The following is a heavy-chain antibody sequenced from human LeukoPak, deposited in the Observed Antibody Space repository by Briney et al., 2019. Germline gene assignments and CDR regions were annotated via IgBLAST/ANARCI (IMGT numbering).Heavy chain of an antibody. CDR3: ARDFRETYYYYYMDV. J-gene: IGHJ6*03. V-gene: IGHV3-33*01. D-gene: IGHD3-10*01. Sequence: PGGSLRLSCAASGFTFSSYGMHWVRQAPGKGLEWVAVIWYDGSNKYYADSVKGRFTISRDNSKNTLYLQMNSLRAEDTAVYYCARDFRETYYYYYMDVWGKGTTVTVSS. CDR2: IWYDGSNK. CDR1: GFTFSSYG.